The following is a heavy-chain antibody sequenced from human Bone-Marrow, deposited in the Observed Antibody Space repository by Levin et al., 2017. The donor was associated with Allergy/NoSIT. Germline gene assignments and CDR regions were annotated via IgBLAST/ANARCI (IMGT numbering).Heavy chain of an antibody. J-gene: IGHJ4*02. CDR2: MYYSGST. CDR3: ARHWGSFDY. V-gene: IGHV4-39*01. D-gene: IGHD7-27*01. CDR1: GGAIDSRGQY. Sequence: SETLSLTCTVSGGAIDSRGQYWGWIRQPPGKGLEWIGSMYYSGSTYYNPSLTSRVTISADTSTNQFSLNLSIVTAADTAVYYCARHWGSFDYWGQGTLVTVSS.